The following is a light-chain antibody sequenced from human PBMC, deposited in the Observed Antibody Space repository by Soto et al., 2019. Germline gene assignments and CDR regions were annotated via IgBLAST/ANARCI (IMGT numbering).Light chain of an antibody. V-gene: IGLV3-1*01. CDR1: KLGDKY. CDR3: QAWDSSMPVL. J-gene: IGLJ2*01. CDR2: QDS. Sequence: SYELTQPPSVSVSPGQTASITCSGDKLGDKYACWYQQKPGQSPVLVIYQDSKRPSGIPERFSGSNSGNTATLTISGTQAMDEADYYCQAWDSSMPVLFGGGTKLTVL.